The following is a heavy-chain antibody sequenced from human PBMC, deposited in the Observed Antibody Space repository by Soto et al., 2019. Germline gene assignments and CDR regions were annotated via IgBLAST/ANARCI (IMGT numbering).Heavy chain of an antibody. V-gene: IGHV4-30-4*01. CDR2: IYYSGRT. Sequence: SETLSLTCSVSGVSVSSGDSHWSWIRQPPGKGLEWIGYIYYSGRTYYNPSLKSRVTISVDTSKRQFSLKLSSVTAADTAVYYCARAMPAVAGGTYFDYWGQGALVTVSS. D-gene: IGHD6-19*01. J-gene: IGHJ4*02. CDR1: GVSVSSGDSH. CDR3: ARAMPAVAGGTYFDY.